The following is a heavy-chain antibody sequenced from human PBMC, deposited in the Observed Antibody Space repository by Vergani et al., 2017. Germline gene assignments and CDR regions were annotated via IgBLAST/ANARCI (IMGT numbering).Heavy chain of an antibody. D-gene: IGHD3-16*02. V-gene: IGHV1-3*01. Sequence: QVQLVQSGAEVKKPGASVKVSCKASGYTFTSYAMHWVRQAPGQRLEWMGWINAGNGNTKYSQKFQGRVTITRDKSASTAYMALSSLRSEDTAVYYCAREGFYDYVWGSYRLRGGYYFDYWGQGTLVTVSS. CDR2: INAGNGNT. CDR1: GYTFTSYA. CDR3: AREGFYDYVWGSYRLRGGYYFDY. J-gene: IGHJ4*02.